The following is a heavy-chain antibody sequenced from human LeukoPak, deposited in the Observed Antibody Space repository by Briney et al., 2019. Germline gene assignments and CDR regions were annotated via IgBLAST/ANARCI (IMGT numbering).Heavy chain of an antibody. J-gene: IGHJ5*02. CDR3: ARALHLRGAAVAGPNWFDP. Sequence: KPSETLSLTCTVSGGSISSYYWSWIRQPPGKGLEWIGYIYYSGSTNYNPSLKSRVTISVDTSKNQFSLKLSSVTAADTAVYYCARALHLRGAAVAGPNWFDPWGQGTLVTVSS. D-gene: IGHD6-19*01. CDR1: GGSISSYY. V-gene: IGHV4-59*12. CDR2: IYYSGST.